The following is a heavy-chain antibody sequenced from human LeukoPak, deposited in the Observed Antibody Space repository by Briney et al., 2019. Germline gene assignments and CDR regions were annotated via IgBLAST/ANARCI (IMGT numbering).Heavy chain of an antibody. CDR2: ISAYNGNT. CDR3: ASAHSSTDAFDI. J-gene: IGHJ3*02. Sequence: ASVKVSCKASGYTFTSYGISWVRQAPGQGLEWMGWISAYNGNTNYAQKLQGRVTITRNTSISTAYMELSSLRSEDTAVYYCASAHSSTDAFDIWGQGTMVTVSS. V-gene: IGHV1-18*01. CDR1: GYTFTSYG. D-gene: IGHD6-13*01.